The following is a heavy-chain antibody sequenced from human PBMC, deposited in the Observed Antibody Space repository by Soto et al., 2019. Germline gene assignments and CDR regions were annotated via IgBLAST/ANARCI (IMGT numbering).Heavy chain of an antibody. J-gene: IGHJ6*03. CDR1: GFTFSSYS. V-gene: IGHV3-48*01. CDR2: ISSSSTI. D-gene: IGHD3-10*01. Sequence: EVQLVESGGGLVQPGGSLRLSCAASGFTFSSYSMNWVRQAPGKGLEWVSYISSSSTIYYADSVKGRFTISRDNAKNSLYLQMNSLRAEDTAVYYCARVGYYGSGRTLVYYYMDVWGKGTTVTVSS. CDR3: ARVGYYGSGRTLVYYYMDV.